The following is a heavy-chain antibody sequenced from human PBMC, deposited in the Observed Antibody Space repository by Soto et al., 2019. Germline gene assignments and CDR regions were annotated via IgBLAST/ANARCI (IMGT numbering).Heavy chain of an antibody. CDR2: IYHSGST. Sequence: ASETLSLTCVVSGGSISSGGYSWSWIRQPPGKGLEWIGYIYHSGSTYYNSSLKSRVTISVDRSKNQFSLNLNSVTAADTAVYYCARGDFNWFDPWGQGXLVTVYS. J-gene: IGHJ5*02. V-gene: IGHV4-30-2*01. D-gene: IGHD2-21*02. CDR1: GGSISSGGYS. CDR3: ARGDFNWFDP.